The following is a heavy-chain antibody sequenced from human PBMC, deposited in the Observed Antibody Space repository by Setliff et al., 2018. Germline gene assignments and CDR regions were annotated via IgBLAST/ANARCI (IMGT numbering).Heavy chain of an antibody. CDR1: GGTFSSYA. D-gene: IGHD3-10*01. CDR3: ARQRRWFGPQPIDY. CDR2: IIPIFGTA. Sequence: SVKVSCKASGGTFSSYAISWVRQAPGQGLEWMGRIIPIFGTANYAQKFQGRVTITRDTSASTAYMELSSLRSEDTAVYYCARQRRWFGPQPIDYWGQGTLVTVSS. J-gene: IGHJ4*02. V-gene: IGHV1-69*05.